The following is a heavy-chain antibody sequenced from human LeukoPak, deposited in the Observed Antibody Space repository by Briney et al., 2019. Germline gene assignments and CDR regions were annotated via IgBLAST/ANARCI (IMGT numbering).Heavy chain of an antibody. CDR1: GGSISSYY. CDR3: ARGTYTSHDY. Sequence: MASETLSLTCTVSGGSISSYYWSWVRQPAGKGLEWIGRIYTSGSTNYNPSLKSRVTMSVDTSKNQFSPKLSSVTAADTAVYYYARGTYTSHDYWGQGTLVTVSS. D-gene: IGHD2-2*02. J-gene: IGHJ4*02. V-gene: IGHV4-4*07. CDR2: IYTSGST.